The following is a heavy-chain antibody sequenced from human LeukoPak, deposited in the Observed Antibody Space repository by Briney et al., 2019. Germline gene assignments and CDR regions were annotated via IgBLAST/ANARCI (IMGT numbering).Heavy chain of an antibody. CDR1: GYTFTSYG. V-gene: IGHV1-18*01. CDR2: ISAYNGNT. J-gene: IGHJ6*03. Sequence: ASVKVSCKASGYTFTSYGISWVRQAPGQGLEWMGWISAYNGNTNYAQKLQGRVTMTTDTSTSTAYMELSSLRSEDTAVYYCARGAPLLYYGSYYYYYMDVWGKGTTVTISS. D-gene: IGHD3-10*01. CDR3: ARGAPLLYYGSYYYYYMDV.